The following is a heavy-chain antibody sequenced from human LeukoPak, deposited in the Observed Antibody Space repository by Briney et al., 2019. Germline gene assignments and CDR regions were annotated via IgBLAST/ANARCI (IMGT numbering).Heavy chain of an antibody. CDR1: GFTFSSYE. D-gene: IGHD4-23*01. Sequence: GSLRLSCAASGFTFSSYEMNWVRQAPGKGLEWVSYISISGASIYYADSVRGRFSIARDNAKNSLYLQMNSLRADDTAFYYCARGRSDSGGRIDYWGQGTLVTVSS. CDR2: ISISGASI. CDR3: ARGRSDSGGRIDY. J-gene: IGHJ4*02. V-gene: IGHV3-48*03.